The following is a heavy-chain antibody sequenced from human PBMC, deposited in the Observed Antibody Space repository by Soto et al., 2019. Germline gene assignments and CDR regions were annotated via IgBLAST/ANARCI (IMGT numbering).Heavy chain of an antibody. Sequence: QLQLQESGPGLVKPSETLSLTCTVSGGSISSSSYYWGGIRQPPGRGLEWTGSIYYRGSSYYNPSLKSRVSISVDRSKNQFSRKVSSVTAADTAVYYCARHLGSVGSSWIPTLYFDYWGQGTLVTVSS. CDR1: GGSISSSSYY. CDR3: ARHLGSVGSSWIPTLYFDY. V-gene: IGHV4-39*01. J-gene: IGHJ4*02. D-gene: IGHD6-13*01. CDR2: IYYRGSS.